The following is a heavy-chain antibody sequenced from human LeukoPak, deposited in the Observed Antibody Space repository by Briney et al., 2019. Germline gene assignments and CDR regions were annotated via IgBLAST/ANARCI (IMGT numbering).Heavy chain of an antibody. CDR2: IKQDGSEK. CDR3: ARDIAVAGTKGDP. V-gene: IGHV3-7*01. Sequence: GGSLRLSCAASGFTFSSYWMSWVRQAPGKGLEWVANIKQDGSEKYYVDSVKGRFTISRDNAKNSLYLQMNSLRAEDTAVYYCARDIAVAGTKGDPWGQGILVTVSS. D-gene: IGHD6-19*01. J-gene: IGHJ5*02. CDR1: GFTFSSYW.